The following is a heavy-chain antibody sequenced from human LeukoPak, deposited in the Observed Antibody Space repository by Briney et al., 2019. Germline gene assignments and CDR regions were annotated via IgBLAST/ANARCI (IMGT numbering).Heavy chain of an antibody. J-gene: IGHJ4*02. Sequence: GVSLTLSCAASGFTFSDYYMPWLRQAPGKGLEGVSYISSSGSTIYYADSVKGRFTISRDNAKNSLYLQMNGLRAEDTAVYYCAKEFTVTTYYFDYWGQGTMVTVSS. CDR3: AKEFTVTTYYFDY. V-gene: IGHV3-11*01. D-gene: IGHD4-17*01. CDR2: ISSSGSTI. CDR1: GFTFSDYY.